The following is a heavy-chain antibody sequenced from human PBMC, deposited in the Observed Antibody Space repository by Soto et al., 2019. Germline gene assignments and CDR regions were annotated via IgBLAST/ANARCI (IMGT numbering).Heavy chain of an antibody. CDR3: ERDIWEYSSSSTPGSH. J-gene: IGHJ4*02. Sequence: PGGSLRLSCAASGFTFSSYGMHWVRQAPGKGLEWVAVIWYDGSNKYYADSVKGRFTISRDNSKNTLYLQMNSLRAEDTAVYYCERDIWEYSSSSTPGSHWGQGTLVTVSS. D-gene: IGHD6-6*01. V-gene: IGHV3-33*01. CDR1: GFTFSSYG. CDR2: IWYDGSNK.